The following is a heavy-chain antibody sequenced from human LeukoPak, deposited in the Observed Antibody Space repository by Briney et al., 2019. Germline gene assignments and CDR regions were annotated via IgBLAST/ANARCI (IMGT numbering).Heavy chain of an antibody. V-gene: IGHV4-34*01. CDR1: GGSFSGDY. D-gene: IGHD1-1*01. J-gene: IGHJ6*02. CDR3: ARDQNMRVQLERWRYGMDV. CDR2: INHSGST. Sequence: SETLPLTCAVYGGSFSGDYWSWIRQPPRKGLEWIGEINHSGSTKYNPSLKSRVTISIDTSKNQFSLKLSSVTAADTAVYYCARDQNMRVQLERWRYGMDVWGQGTTVTVSS.